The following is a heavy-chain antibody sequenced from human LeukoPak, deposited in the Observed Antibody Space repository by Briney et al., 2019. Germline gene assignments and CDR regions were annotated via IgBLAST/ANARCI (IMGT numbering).Heavy chain of an antibody. J-gene: IGHJ6*02. D-gene: IGHD6-13*01. V-gene: IGHV1-69*05. CDR1: GGTFSSYA. CDR3: ARGRVWWQQLSPTSRTIRYGMDV. Sequence: ASVKVSCKASGGTFSSYAISWVRQAPGQGLEWMGGIIPIFGTANYAQKFQGRVTITTDGSTSTTYMELSSLRSEDTTVYYCARGRVWWQQLSPTSRTIRYGMDVWGQGTTVTVSS. CDR2: IIPIFGTA.